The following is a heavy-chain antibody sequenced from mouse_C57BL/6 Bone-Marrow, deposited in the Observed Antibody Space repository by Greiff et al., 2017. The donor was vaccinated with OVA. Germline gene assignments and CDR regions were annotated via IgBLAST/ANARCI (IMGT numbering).Heavy chain of an antibody. V-gene: IGHV1-82*01. D-gene: IGHD1-1*01. J-gene: IGHJ2*01. CDR1: GYAFSSSW. CDR3: ARRKCSSWDYSFGD. Sequence: QVQLQQSGPELVKPGASVKISCKASGYAFSSSWMNWVKQRPGKGLEWIGRIYPGDGDTNYNGKFKGKATLTADKSSSTAYMQLSSLTSEDSAVYFCARRKCSSWDYSFGDWGHGTTLSVS. CDR2: IYPGDGDT.